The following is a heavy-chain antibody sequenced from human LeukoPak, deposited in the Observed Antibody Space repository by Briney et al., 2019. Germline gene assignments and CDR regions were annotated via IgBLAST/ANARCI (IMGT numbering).Heavy chain of an antibody. CDR1: GGSFSGYY. V-gene: IGHV4-34*01. J-gene: IGHJ4*02. D-gene: IGHD6-13*01. CDR2: INHSGST. CDR3: ARIGQLGVDY. Sequence: SETLSLTCAVYGGSFSGYYWSWIRQPPGKGLEWIGEINHSGSTNYNPSLKSRVTISVDTSKNQFSLKLSSVTAADTAVYYCARIGQLGVDYWGQGTLVTVSS.